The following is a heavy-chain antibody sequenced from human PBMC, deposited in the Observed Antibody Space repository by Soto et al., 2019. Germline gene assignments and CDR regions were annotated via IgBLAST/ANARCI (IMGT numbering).Heavy chain of an antibody. CDR2: IYHSGST. J-gene: IGHJ6*02. D-gene: IGHD1-26*01. CDR3: ARTEGDYGMDV. V-gene: IGHV4-4*02. CDR1: GGSISSSNW. Sequence: QVQLQESGPGLVKPSGTLSLTCAVSGGSISSSNWWSWVRQPPGKGLEWIGEIYHSGSTNYNPSLKRRVTRSVDKSKNQFSLKLSSVTAADTAVYYCARTEGDYGMDVWGQGTTVTVSS.